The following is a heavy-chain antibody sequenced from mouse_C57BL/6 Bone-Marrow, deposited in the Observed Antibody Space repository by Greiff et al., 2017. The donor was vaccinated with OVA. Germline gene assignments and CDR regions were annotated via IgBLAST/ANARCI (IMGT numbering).Heavy chain of an antibody. CDR1: GYTFTSYW. CDR3: ARAVYYYARDY. Sequence: QVQLQQPGAELVRPGSSVKLSCKASGYTFTSYWMDWVKQRPGQGLEWIGNIYPSDSETHYNQKFKDKATLTVDKSSSTAYMQLSSLTTEDSAVYYCARAVYYYARDYWGQGTSVTVSS. CDR2: IYPSDSET. J-gene: IGHJ4*01. V-gene: IGHV1-61*01.